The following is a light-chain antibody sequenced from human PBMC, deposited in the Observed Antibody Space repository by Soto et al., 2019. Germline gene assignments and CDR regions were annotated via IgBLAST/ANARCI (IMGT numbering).Light chain of an antibody. CDR1: QSVSSSY. CDR2: GAS. CDR3: QQYGSPPET. J-gene: IGKJ1*01. V-gene: IGKV3-20*01. Sequence: EIVLTQSPGTLSLSPGERATLSCRASQSVSSSYLAWYQQKPGQAPRLLIYGASSRATGVPDRFSCSGSGTDFTLTISRLEPEDFAVYYCQQYGSPPETFGQGTKVEIK.